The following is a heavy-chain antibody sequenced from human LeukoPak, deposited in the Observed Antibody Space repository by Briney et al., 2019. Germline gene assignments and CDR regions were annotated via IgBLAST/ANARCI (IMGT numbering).Heavy chain of an antibody. D-gene: IGHD3-16*01. J-gene: IGHJ4*02. V-gene: IGHV6-1*01. CDR3: VRGGHFDY. CDR2: TYYRSKWYN. Sequence: SQTLSLTCAISGDSVSSSSSAWNWVRQSPSRGLEWLGRTYYRSKWYNDYAESVKSRIAINPDTSKNQFSLHLNSVTSEDTAVYYCVRGGHFDYWGQGTLVTVSS. CDR1: GDSVSSSSSA.